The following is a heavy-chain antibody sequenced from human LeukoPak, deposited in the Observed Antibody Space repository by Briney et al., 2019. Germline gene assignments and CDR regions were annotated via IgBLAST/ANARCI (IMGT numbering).Heavy chain of an antibody. CDR1: GGSISSYY. D-gene: IGHD2-8*01. J-gene: IGHJ6*02. CDR3: ARTKGYCTNGVCRNYYYYGMDV. Sequence: SETLSLTCTVSGGSISSYYWSWIRQPPGKGLEWIGYIYCSGSTNYNPSLKSRVTISVDTSKNQFSLKLSSVTAADTAVYYCARTKGYCTNGVCRNYYYYGMDVWGQGTTVTVSS. V-gene: IGHV4-59*01. CDR2: IYCSGST.